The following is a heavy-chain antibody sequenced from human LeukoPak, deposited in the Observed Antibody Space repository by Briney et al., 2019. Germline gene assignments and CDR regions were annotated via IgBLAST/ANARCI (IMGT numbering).Heavy chain of an antibody. CDR2: ITSSSSTI. CDR3: ARDGTGHFDY. Sequence: PGGYLRLSCAASGFTFSSYSMNWVRQAPGKGLEWVSHITSSSSTIYYADSVKGRFTISRDNAKNSLYLQMDSLRAEDTAVFYCARDGTGHFDYWGQGTLVTVSS. V-gene: IGHV3-48*01. CDR1: GFTFSSYS. J-gene: IGHJ4*02.